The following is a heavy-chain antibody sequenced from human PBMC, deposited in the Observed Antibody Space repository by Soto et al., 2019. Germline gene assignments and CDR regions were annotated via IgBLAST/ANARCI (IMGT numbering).Heavy chain of an antibody. J-gene: IGHJ6*02. V-gene: IGHV1-69*13. CDR2: IIPIFGTA. Sequence: EASVKVSCKASGGTFSSYAISWVRQAPGQGLEWMGGIIPIFGTANYAQKFQGRVTITADESTSTAYMELSSLRSEDTAVYYCARGTPIVVVPAAMEYYYYYGMDVWGQGXTVTVSS. CDR1: GGTFSSYA. D-gene: IGHD2-2*01. CDR3: ARGTPIVVVPAAMEYYYYYGMDV.